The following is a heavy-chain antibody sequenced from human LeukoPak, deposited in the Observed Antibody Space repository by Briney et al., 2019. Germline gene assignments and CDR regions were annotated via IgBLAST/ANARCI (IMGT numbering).Heavy chain of an antibody. CDR3: AKTPRGGSKRFDP. CDR1: GGSISSYY. CDR2: ISTSGST. J-gene: IGHJ5*02. Sequence: SSETLSLTCTVSGGSISSYYWSWIRQPAGKGLEWIGRISTSGSTNYNPSLKSRVTMSLDTSKNQFSLKLNSVTAADTAVYFCAKTPRGGSKRFDPWGQGTLVTVSS. D-gene: IGHD5-24*01. V-gene: IGHV4-4*07.